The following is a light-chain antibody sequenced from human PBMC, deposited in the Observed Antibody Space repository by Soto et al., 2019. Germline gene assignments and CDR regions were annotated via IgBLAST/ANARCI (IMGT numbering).Light chain of an antibody. V-gene: IGKV3-11*01. CDR1: QSVFGY. CDR3: QQRSDSPPLT. Sequence: EVVLTQSPATLSLSPGDRATLSCRASQSVFGYLAWYQHKPGQAPRHLIYDAYKRATGVPARFSGSGSETDFSLIISSLEPEDFAVYYCQQRSDSPPLTFGGGTKVEIK. CDR2: DAY. J-gene: IGKJ4*01.